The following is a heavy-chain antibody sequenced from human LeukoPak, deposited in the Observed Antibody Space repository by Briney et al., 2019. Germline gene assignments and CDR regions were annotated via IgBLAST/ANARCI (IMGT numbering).Heavy chain of an antibody. D-gene: IGHD6-19*01. Sequence: GGSLRLSCAASGFTFSSYSMNWVRQAPGKGLEWVSRINEHGSSKTYADSVKGRFTISRDNAKKTLYLQMNSLSVEDTAVYYGVGWDYYYMDVWGKGTTVTVSS. J-gene: IGHJ6*03. CDR1: GFTFSSYS. V-gene: IGHV3-74*01. CDR2: INEHGSSK. CDR3: VGWDYYYMDV.